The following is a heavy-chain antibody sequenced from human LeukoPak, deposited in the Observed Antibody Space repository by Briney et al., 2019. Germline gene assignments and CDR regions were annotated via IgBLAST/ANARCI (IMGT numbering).Heavy chain of an antibody. V-gene: IGHV1-46*03. D-gene: IGHD3-9*01. Sequence: ASVKVSCKASGYTFTSYYMHWVRQAPGQGLEWMGIINPSGGSTSYAQKFQGRVTMTRDTSTSTVYMELSSLRSEDTAVYYCARGAGLRYFDSSPYYMDVWGKGTTVTVSS. CDR3: ARGAGLRYFDSSPYYMDV. J-gene: IGHJ6*03. CDR1: GYTFTSYY. CDR2: INPSGGST.